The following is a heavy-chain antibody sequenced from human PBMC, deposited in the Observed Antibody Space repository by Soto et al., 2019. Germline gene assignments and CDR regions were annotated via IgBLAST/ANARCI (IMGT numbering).Heavy chain of an antibody. CDR1: GGFINNSAYY. D-gene: IGHD6-13*01. Sequence: PSETLSLTCTVSGGFINNSAYYWGWIRQPPGKGLDWIASGYYGGRTYYNPSLKSRVTFSLDTSKSRFSLELSSVTAADTAVYYCARHGAYSTSVYYYYGMDVWGQGTTVTV. CDR2: GYYGGRT. CDR3: ARHGAYSTSVYYYYGMDV. V-gene: IGHV4-39*01. J-gene: IGHJ6*02.